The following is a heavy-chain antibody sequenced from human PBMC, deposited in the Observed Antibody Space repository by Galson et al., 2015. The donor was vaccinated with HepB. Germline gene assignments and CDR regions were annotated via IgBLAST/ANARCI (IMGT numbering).Heavy chain of an antibody. CDR3: ARDGYYDSSGYSGEEDLDY. D-gene: IGHD3-22*01. Sequence: SLRLSCAASGFTFSDYYMSWIRQAPGKGLEWVSYISSSGSTIYYADSVKGRFTISRDNAKNSLYLQMNSLRAEDTAVYYCARDGYYDSSGYSGEEDLDYWGQGTLVTVSS. V-gene: IGHV3-11*01. J-gene: IGHJ4*02. CDR2: ISSSGSTI. CDR1: GFTFSDYY.